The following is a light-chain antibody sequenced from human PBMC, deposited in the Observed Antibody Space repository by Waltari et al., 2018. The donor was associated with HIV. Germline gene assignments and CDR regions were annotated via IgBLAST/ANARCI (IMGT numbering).Light chain of an antibody. CDR3: QTWDGSTYV. J-gene: IGLJ1*01. Sequence: SYDIVQPPSVSVSPGQTASITCSGENLGIKYACWYQQKPGQSPVLVIYHDNMRPSGIPERFSGSKSGNTATLTISGTQAMDEADYYCQTWDGSTYVFGTGTKVTVL. CDR1: NLGIKY. CDR2: HDN. V-gene: IGLV3-1*01.